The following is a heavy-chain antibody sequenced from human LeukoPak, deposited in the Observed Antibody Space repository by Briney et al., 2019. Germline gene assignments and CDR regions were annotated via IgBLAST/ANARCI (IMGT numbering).Heavy chain of an antibody. CDR2: ISAYNGNT. Sequence: GASVKVSCKASGYTFTSYGISWVRQAPGQGLEWMGWISAYNGNTNYAQKLQGRVTMTTDTSTSTAYMELRSLGSDDTAVYYCARDPRESLWFGELLYGPAFDIWGQGTMVTVSS. CDR1: GYTFTSYG. V-gene: IGHV1-18*01. D-gene: IGHD3-10*01. J-gene: IGHJ3*02. CDR3: ARDPRESLWFGELLYGPAFDI.